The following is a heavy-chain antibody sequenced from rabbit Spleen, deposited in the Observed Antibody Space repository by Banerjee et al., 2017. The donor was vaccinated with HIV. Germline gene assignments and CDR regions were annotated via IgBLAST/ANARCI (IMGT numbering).Heavy chain of an antibody. Sequence: QLVESGGGLVQPGGSLKLSCTASGFTLSNYYMNWVRQAPGKGLEWIGYIDPVFGITYYANWVSGRFSISRENAQNTVFLQMTSLTAADTATYFCARGSAYAGAGYALWGPGTLVTVS. CDR1: GFTLSNYY. V-gene: IGHV1S7*01. CDR2: IDPVFGIT. D-gene: IGHD4-2*01. CDR3: ARGSAYAGAGYAL. J-gene: IGHJ6*01.